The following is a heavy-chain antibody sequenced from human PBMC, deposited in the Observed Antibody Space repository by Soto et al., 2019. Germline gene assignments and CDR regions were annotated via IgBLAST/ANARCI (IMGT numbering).Heavy chain of an antibody. Sequence: SETLSLTCAVYGGSFSGYYWSWVRQPPGKGLEWIGEINHSGSTNYNPSLKSRVTISVDTSKNQFSLKLSSVTAADTAVYYCARGRGSTVITRYYYYGMDVWGQGTTVTVSS. V-gene: IGHV4-34*01. CDR3: ARGRGSTVITRYYYYGMDV. CDR1: GGSFSGYY. J-gene: IGHJ6*02. D-gene: IGHD4-17*01. CDR2: INHSGST.